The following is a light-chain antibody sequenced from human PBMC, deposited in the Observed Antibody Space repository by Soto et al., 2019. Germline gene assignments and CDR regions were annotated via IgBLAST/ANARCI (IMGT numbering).Light chain of an antibody. J-gene: IGKJ4*01. CDR2: AAS. CDR1: QSVSSSY. Sequence: EIVLTQSPGNLSLSPGERATLSCSASQSVSSSYLAWYQQKPGQAPRLLIYAASNRVTGIPDRFSGSGSGTDFTLTISRLEPEDFAVYYCQQYGSSPPVTFGGGTKVEIK. V-gene: IGKV3-20*01. CDR3: QQYGSSPPVT.